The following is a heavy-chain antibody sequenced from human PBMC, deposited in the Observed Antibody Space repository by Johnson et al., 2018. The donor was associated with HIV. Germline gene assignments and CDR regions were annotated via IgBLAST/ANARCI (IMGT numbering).Heavy chain of an antibody. CDR3: ARDKDSSGYYYNDAFDI. D-gene: IGHD3-22*01. J-gene: IGHJ3*02. CDR2: IKQDGSEK. CDR1: GFTFSSYW. V-gene: IGHV3-7*01. Sequence: EKLVESGGGVVQPGRSLRLSCAASGFTFSSYWMSWVRQAPGKGLEWVANIKQDGSEKHYVDSVKGRFIISRDNAKNSLYLQMNSLRAEDTAVYYCARDKDSSGYYYNDAFDIWGQGTMVTVSS.